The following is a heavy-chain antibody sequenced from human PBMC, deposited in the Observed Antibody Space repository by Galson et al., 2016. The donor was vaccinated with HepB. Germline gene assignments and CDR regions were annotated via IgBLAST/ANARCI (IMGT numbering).Heavy chain of an antibody. CDR1: GFTFSSSG. CDR2: IWYDGSKK. Sequence: SLRLSCAASGFTFSSSGMHWVRQAPGKGLEWVAVIWYDGSKKYCADSVKGRFTISRDSPKNTLYLQMNSLRADDTAVYYCARLGSGIYERYFDYWGQGTLVTVSS. CDR3: ARLGSGIYERYFDY. J-gene: IGHJ4*02. D-gene: IGHD1-1*01. V-gene: IGHV3-33*01.